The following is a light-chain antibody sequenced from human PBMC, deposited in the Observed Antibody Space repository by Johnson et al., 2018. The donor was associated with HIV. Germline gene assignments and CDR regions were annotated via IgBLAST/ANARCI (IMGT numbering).Light chain of an antibody. J-gene: IGLJ1*01. V-gene: IGLV1-51*01. CDR3: GTWDSSLSAGNV. CDR2: DND. CDR1: SSNIGNNY. Sequence: QSVLTQPPSVSAAPGQKVTISCSGSSSNIGNNYISWYQQVPGTAPKLLIYDNDKRPSGIPDRFSVSKSGTSATLGITGLQTGDEADYYCGTWDSSLSAGNVFGTGTKVTVL.